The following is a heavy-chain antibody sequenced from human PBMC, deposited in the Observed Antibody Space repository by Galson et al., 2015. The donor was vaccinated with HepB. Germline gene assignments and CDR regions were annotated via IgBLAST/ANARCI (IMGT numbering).Heavy chain of an antibody. D-gene: IGHD3-10*01. Sequence: TLSLTCTVSGGSISSGDYYWSWIRQPPGKGLEWIGYIYYSGSTYYNPSLKSRVTISVDTSKNQFSLKLSSVTAADTAVDYCARENYYGAGVGGRAFDIWGQGTMVTVSS. CDR1: GGSISSGDYY. J-gene: IGHJ3*02. V-gene: IGHV4-30-4*01. CDR2: IYYSGST. CDR3: ARENYYGAGVGGRAFDI.